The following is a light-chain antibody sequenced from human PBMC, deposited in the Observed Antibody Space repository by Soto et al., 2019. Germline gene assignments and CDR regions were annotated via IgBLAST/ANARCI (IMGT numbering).Light chain of an antibody. CDR1: QSVSAN. V-gene: IGKV3-15*01. Sequence: EIVMTQSPATLSVSPGERATLSCRASQSVSANLAWYQQKSGQAPRLLIYGASTRATGVPARFSGSGSGTEFTLTISSLQSEAFAVFYCQQYNSWPFTFGPGTKVDIK. J-gene: IGKJ3*01. CDR3: QQYNSWPFT. CDR2: GAS.